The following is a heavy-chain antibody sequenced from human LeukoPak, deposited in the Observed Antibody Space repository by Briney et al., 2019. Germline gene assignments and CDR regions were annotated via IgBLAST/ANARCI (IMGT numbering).Heavy chain of an antibody. CDR3: ISSSPSFDY. V-gene: IGHV3-74*01. J-gene: IGHJ4*02. Sequence: GGSLRLSCAASGLTFSSYWMHWVSQAPGKGLVWVSRINSDGSDTRYADSVKGRFTISRDNAKNTLYLQMNSLRAEDTAVYYCISSSPSFDYWGQGTLVTVSS. CDR2: INSDGSDT. CDR1: GLTFSSYW.